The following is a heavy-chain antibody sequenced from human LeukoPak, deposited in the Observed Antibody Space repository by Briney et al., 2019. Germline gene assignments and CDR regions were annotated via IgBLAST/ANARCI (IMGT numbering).Heavy chain of an antibody. CDR2: IKSKTDGGTT. V-gene: IGHV3-15*01. D-gene: IGHD3-3*01. CDR3: TIDQLYDFWSGYYSYFDY. Sequence: GGSLRLSCAASGFTFSNAWMSWVRQAPGKGLEWVGRIKSKTDGGTTDYAAPVKGRFTISRDDSKNTLYLQMNSLKTEDTAVYYCTIDQLYDFWSGYYSYFDYWGQGTLVTVSS. J-gene: IGHJ4*02. CDR1: GFTFSNAW.